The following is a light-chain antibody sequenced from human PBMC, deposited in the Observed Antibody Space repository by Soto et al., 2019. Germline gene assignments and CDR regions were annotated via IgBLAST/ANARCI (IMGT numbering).Light chain of an antibody. CDR2: DVT. CDR1: SSDVGGYNY. CDR3: SSDTSTSTLVV. J-gene: IGLJ3*02. V-gene: IGLV2-14*01. Sequence: QSALTQPASVSGSPGQSITISCTGTSSDVGGYNYVSWYQQHPGKAPKLMIYDVTNRPSGVSNRFSGSKSGNTASLTISGLQGEDEADYYCSSDTSTSTLVVFGGGTKLTVL.